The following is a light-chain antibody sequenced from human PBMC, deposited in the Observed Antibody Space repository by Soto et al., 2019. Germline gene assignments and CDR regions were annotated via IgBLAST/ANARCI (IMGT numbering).Light chain of an antibody. CDR2: GAS. CDR3: QQYNNWPPWT. Sequence: EIVMTQSPATLSVSPGERATLSCRASQSVSRNLAWYQQKPGQAPRLLIYGASTRATGIPARFSGSGSGTEFTLTISSLQSEDFAVYYCQQYNNWPPWTFGQWTKVEIK. CDR1: QSVSRN. J-gene: IGKJ1*01. V-gene: IGKV3-15*01.